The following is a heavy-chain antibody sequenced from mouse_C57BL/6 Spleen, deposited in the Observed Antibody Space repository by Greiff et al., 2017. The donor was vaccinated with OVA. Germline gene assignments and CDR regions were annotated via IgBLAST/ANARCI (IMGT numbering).Heavy chain of an antibody. D-gene: IGHD1-1*01. Sequence: VKLQESGPGLVAPSQSLSITCTVSGFSLPSYGVSWVRQPPGKGLEWLGVIWGDGSTNYHSALISRLSISKDNSKSQVFLKLNSLQTDDTATYYCAKPGGSTYYYAMDYWGQGTSVTVSS. V-gene: IGHV2-3*01. J-gene: IGHJ4*01. CDR2: IWGDGST. CDR1: GFSLPSYG. CDR3: AKPGGSTYYYAMDY.